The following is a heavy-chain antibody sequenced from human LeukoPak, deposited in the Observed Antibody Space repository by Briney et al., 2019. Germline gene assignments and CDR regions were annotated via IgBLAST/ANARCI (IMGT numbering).Heavy chain of an antibody. CDR1: GFTFDDYA. CDR2: ISWNSGSI. J-gene: IGHJ6*03. D-gene: IGHD6-6*01. CDR3: AKEASSSSLSYYYYMDV. Sequence: PGGSLRLSCAASGFTFDDYAMHWVRQAPGKGLEWVSGISWNSGSIGYADSVKGRFTISRDNAKNSLYLQMNSLRAEDTALYYCAKEASSSSLSYYYYMDVWGKGTTVTVSS. V-gene: IGHV3-9*01.